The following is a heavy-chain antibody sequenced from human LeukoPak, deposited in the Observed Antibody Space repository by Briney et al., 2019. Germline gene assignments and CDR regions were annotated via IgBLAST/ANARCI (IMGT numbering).Heavy chain of an antibody. J-gene: IGHJ4*02. Sequence: GGSLRLSCAASGFTFSSYGMHWVRQAPGKGLEWVAVIWYDGSNKYYADPVKGRFTISRDNSKNTLYLQMNSLRAEDTAVYYCARVDGSGWSPLDYWGQGTLVTVSS. D-gene: IGHD6-19*01. CDR3: ARVDGSGWSPLDY. CDR1: GFTFSSYG. V-gene: IGHV3-33*01. CDR2: IWYDGSNK.